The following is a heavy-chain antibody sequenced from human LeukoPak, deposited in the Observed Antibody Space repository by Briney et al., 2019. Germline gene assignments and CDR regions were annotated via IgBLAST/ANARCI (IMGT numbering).Heavy chain of an antibody. CDR2: IYYSGST. V-gene: IGHV4-59*01. CDR3: ARAVGLGGDYDSSGYYYFDY. CDR1: GGSISSYY. J-gene: IGHJ4*02. D-gene: IGHD3-22*01. Sequence: PSETLSLTCTVSGGSISSYYWSWIRQPPGKGLEWIGYIYYSGSTNYNPSLKSRVTISVDTSKNQFSLKLSSVTAADTAVYYCARAVGLGGDYDSSGYYYFDYWGQGTLVTVSS.